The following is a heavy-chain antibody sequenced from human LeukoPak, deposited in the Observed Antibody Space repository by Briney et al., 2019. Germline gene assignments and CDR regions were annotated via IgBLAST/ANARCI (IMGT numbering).Heavy chain of an antibody. V-gene: IGHV3-74*01. J-gene: IGHJ4*02. CDR1: GFTFSSYW. CDR3: AKPHYDSSGYYYDY. D-gene: IGHD3-22*01. Sequence: GSLRLSCAASGFTFSSYWMHWVRQAPGKGLVWVSRINSDGSTTTYADSVTGRFTISRDNAKNTQYLQMNSLRAEDTAVYYCAKPHYDSSGYYYDYWGQGTLVTVSS. CDR2: INSDGSTT.